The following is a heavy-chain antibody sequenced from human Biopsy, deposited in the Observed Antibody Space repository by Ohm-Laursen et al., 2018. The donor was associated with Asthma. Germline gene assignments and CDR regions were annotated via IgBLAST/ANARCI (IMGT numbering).Heavy chain of an antibody. CDR2: IYSGGGT. D-gene: IGHD4-23*01. CDR3: ARAYGGSFFSGSFDI. Sequence: SLRLSCAASGFTVSTNGMSWVRQPPGKGLEWVSGIYSGGGTYYADSVQGRVTISRDNSKNTLSLQMNSLRAEDTAVYYCARAYGGSFFSGSFDIWGQGTTVSVS. CDR1: GFTVSTNG. V-gene: IGHV3-53*01. J-gene: IGHJ3*02.